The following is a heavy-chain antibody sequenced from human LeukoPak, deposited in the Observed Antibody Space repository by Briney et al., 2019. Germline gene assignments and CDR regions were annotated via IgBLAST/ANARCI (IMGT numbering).Heavy chain of an antibody. J-gene: IGHJ4*02. Sequence: GASVKVSCKASGYTFTGYYFHWVRQAPGQGLEWMGWINPNSGVTSYAQNFQDRVTMIRDTSISTAYMELSRLRSDDTAVYYCARDGSGSYYTYWGQGTLVTVSS. D-gene: IGHD3-10*01. CDR2: INPNSGVT. CDR1: GYTFTGYY. V-gene: IGHV1-2*02. CDR3: ARDGSGSYYTY.